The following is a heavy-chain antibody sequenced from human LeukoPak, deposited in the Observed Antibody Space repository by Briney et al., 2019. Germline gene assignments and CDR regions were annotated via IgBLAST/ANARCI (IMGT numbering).Heavy chain of an antibody. V-gene: IGHV1-46*01. CDR2: INPSGGST. CDR1: GYTFTSYY. D-gene: IGHD6-13*01. CDR3: ASTYSSSWPGGSMDV. J-gene: IGHJ6*03. Sequence: ASVKVSCKASGYTFTSYYIHWVRQAPGQGLEWMGIINPSGGSTNYAQKFQGRVTMTRDMSTSTVYMEMSSLRSEDTAVYYCASTYSSSWPGGSMDVWGKGTTVTVSS.